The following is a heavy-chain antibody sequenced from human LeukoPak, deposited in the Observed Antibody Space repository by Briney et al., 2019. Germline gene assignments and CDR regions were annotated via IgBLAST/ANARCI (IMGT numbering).Heavy chain of an antibody. Sequence: SETLSLTCAVYGGSFSGYYWSWIRQPPGKGLEWIGEINHSGSTNYNPSLKSRVTMSLDTSKNQFSLKLSSVTAADTAVYRCARDSGSNFDYWGQGTLVTVSS. J-gene: IGHJ4*02. V-gene: IGHV4-34*01. CDR1: GGSFSGYY. CDR3: ARDSGSNFDY. D-gene: IGHD2-15*01. CDR2: INHSGST.